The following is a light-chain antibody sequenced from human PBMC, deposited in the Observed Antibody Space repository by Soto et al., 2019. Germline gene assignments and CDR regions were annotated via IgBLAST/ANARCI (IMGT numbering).Light chain of an antibody. CDR2: GSS. Sequence: EVVLTQSPGTLSLSPGERATLSCRASQSVSNNYVAWYQQKPGQAPMLLIFGSSDRATGIPDRFSGSGSGTDFTLTISRLEPEDVAVYYCQQYGSSPPYTFGQGTKLEIK. V-gene: IGKV3-20*01. CDR1: QSVSNNY. J-gene: IGKJ2*01. CDR3: QQYGSSPPYT.